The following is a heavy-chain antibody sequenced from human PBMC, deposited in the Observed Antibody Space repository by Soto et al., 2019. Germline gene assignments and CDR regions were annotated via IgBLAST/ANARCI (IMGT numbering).Heavy chain of an antibody. J-gene: IGHJ6*02. V-gene: IGHV5-10-1*01. Sequence: PGESLKISCKGSGYSFTSYWISWVRQMPGKGLEWMGRIGSSDSYTNYSPSFQGHVTISADKSISTAYLQWSSLKASDTAMYYCARLPPIGGYDSYYYGMDVWGQGTTVTVSS. CDR2: IGSSDSYT. D-gene: IGHD5-12*01. CDR3: ARLPPIGGYDSYYYGMDV. CDR1: GYSFTSYW.